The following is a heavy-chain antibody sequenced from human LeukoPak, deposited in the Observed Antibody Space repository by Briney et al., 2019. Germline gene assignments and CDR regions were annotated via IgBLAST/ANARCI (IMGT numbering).Heavy chain of an antibody. Sequence: GGSLRLSCAASGFTFSSYAMHWVRQAPGKGLEWVAVISYDGSNKYYADSVKGRFTISRDNSKNTLYLQMNSLRAEDTAVYYCARDEPLGYCSSTSCYAEGYFDYWGQGTLVTVSS. CDR2: ISYDGSNK. V-gene: IGHV3-30-3*01. CDR3: ARDEPLGYCSSTSCYAEGYFDY. CDR1: GFTFSSYA. D-gene: IGHD2-2*01. J-gene: IGHJ4*02.